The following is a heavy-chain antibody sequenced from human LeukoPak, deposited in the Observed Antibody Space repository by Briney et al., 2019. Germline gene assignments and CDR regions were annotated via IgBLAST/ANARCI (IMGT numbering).Heavy chain of an antibody. V-gene: IGHV4-59*01. CDR2: IYYTGTT. D-gene: IGHD5-18*01. J-gene: IGHJ4*02. CDR1: GGSINHYY. Sequence: SETLSLTCSVSGGSINHYYGTWIRQPPGRGLEWIGFIYYTGTTNYNPSLKSRVTISVDTSKNQFSLKLSSVTAADTAVYYCASYSPTLSFDYWGQGTLVTVSS. CDR3: ASYSPTLSFDY.